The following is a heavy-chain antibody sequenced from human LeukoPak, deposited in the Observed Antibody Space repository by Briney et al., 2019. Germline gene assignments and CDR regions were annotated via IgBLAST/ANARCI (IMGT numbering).Heavy chain of an antibody. D-gene: IGHD3-9*01. CDR2: IRYDGSNK. V-gene: IGHV3-30*02. CDR1: GFTFSSYG. Sequence: GGSLRLSCAASGFTFSSYGMHWVRQAPGKGLEWVAFIRYDGSNKYYADSVKGRFTISRDNSKNTLYLQMSSLRAEDTAVYYCAKDARTYYDILTEPDYWGQGTLVTVSS. CDR3: AKDARTYYDILTEPDY. J-gene: IGHJ4*02.